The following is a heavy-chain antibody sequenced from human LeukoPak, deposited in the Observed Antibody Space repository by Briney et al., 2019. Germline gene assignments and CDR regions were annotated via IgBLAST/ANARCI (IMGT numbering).Heavy chain of an antibody. V-gene: IGHV4-31*03. CDR3: ARDSHYDSSGYYLDS. J-gene: IGHJ4*02. D-gene: IGHD3-22*01. Sequence: PSGTLSLTCTVSGGSINSGVYHWSWIRQFPEKGLQWIGYIAQSGSSYYNPSLKSRVTISLGTSNNQFSLQLSSLTAADTALYYCARDSHYDSSGYYLDSWGPGTLVTVSS. CDR2: IAQSGSS. CDR1: GGSINSGVYH.